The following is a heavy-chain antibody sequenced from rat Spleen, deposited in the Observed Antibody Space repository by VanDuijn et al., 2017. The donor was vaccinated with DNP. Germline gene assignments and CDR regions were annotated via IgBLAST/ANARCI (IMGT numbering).Heavy chain of an antibody. D-gene: IGHD5-1*01. CDR2: ISNSGDST. V-gene: IGHV5-27*01. CDR3: TTELGDY. CDR1: GFTFSNYG. Sequence: EVQLVESGGGLVQPGRSLKLSCAASGFTFSNYGMAWVRQAPTKGLEWVASISNSGDSTYYRESVKGRFTISRDNAKSTLYLQMDSRRSEETATYYCTTELGDYWGQEVMVTVSS. J-gene: IGHJ2*01.